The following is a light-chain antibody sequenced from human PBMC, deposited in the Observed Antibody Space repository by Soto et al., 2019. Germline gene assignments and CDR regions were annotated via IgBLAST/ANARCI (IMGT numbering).Light chain of an antibody. Sequence: IVLTQSPDTLSLSPGDRATLSCRATQSVSSNSLAWYQQKPGQAPRLLIYAAATRATGIPDRFSGSGSGTDFTLTISRLEPEDFAVYCCQQYGSSPWPFGQGTKVEIK. CDR1: QSVSSNS. CDR3: QQYGSSPWP. CDR2: AAA. J-gene: IGKJ1*01. V-gene: IGKV3-20*01.